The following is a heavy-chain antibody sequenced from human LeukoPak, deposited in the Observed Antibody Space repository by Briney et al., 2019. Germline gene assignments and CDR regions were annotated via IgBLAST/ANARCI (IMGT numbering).Heavy chain of an antibody. CDR1: GFTFSSYW. V-gene: IGHV3-7*01. CDR3: ARVPHTGGWTYDY. J-gene: IGHJ4*02. D-gene: IGHD6-19*01. CDR2: MRQDGGEK. Sequence: GGSLRLSCVASGFTFSSYWMSWVRQAPGKGLEWVASMRQDGGEKYYVDSVKGRFTISRDNAKNSLYLQMNSLRAEDTAVYYCARVPHTGGWTYDYWGQGTLVTVSS.